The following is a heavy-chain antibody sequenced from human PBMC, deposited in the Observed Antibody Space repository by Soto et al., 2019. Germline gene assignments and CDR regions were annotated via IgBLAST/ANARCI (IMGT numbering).Heavy chain of an antibody. D-gene: IGHD6-19*01. J-gene: IGHJ5*02. CDR2: IHYSAST. CDR1: GGSISSVAYY. Sequence: QVQLQESGPGLVKPSQTLSLTCTVSGGSISSVAYYWSWIRQHPGTALEWIGYIHYSASTYYNPSHKSRVSISVDKSKNQFSLKLSAVTAADTAVYYCARHEAVAAPFDPWGEGTLVIVSS. CDR3: ARHEAVAAPFDP. V-gene: IGHV4-31*03.